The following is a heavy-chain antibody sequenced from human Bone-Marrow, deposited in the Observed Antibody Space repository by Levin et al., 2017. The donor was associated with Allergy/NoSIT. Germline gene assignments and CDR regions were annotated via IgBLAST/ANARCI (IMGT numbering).Heavy chain of an antibody. D-gene: IGHD3-22*01. CDR1: GFTVYNNY. CDR3: RVRRY. CDR2: IYSAGDT. J-gene: IGHJ4*02. V-gene: IGHV3-53*01. Sequence: GGSLRLSCAASGFTVYNNYMSWVRQAPGKGLEWVSFIYSAGDTYYADSVKGRFTISRDKSENTLFLQMDSLRADDTAVYYCRVRRYWGQGTLVTVSS.